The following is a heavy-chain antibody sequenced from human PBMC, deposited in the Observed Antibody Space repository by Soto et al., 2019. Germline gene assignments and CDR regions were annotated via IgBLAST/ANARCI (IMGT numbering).Heavy chain of an antibody. CDR2: IYYSGST. CDR3: ARVNDFWSGNSYYYYYYLDV. J-gene: IGHJ6*03. Sequence: PSETLSLTCTVSGGSISSYYLSWIRQPPGKGLEWIGYIYYSGSTNYNPSLKSRVTISVYTSKNQFSLKLSSVTAADTAVYYCARVNDFWSGNSYYYYYYLDVWGKGTTVTVSS. D-gene: IGHD3-3*01. V-gene: IGHV4-59*01. CDR1: GGSISSYY.